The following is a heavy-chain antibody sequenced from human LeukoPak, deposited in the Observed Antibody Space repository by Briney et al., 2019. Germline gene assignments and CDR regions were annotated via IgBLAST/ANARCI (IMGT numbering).Heavy chain of an antibody. CDR2: IYYSGST. V-gene: IGHV4-59*08. CDR1: GGSISSYY. CDR3: ARRIYCGGDCYAGAFDI. J-gene: IGHJ3*02. Sequence: PSETLSLTCTVSGGSISSYYWSWIRQPPGKGLEWIGYIYYSGSTNYNPSLKSRVTISVDTSKNQFSLKLSSVTAADTAVYYCARRIYCGGDCYAGAFDIWGQGTMVTVSS. D-gene: IGHD2-21*02.